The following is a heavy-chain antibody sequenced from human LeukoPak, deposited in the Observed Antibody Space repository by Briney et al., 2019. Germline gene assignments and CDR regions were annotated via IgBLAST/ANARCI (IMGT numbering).Heavy chain of an antibody. CDR1: GFTFSSYS. CDR2: ISSSSSTI. Sequence: GGSLRLSCAASGFTFSSYSMNWVRQAPGKGLEWVSYISSSSSTIYYADSEKGRFTISRDNAKNSLYLQMNSLRAEDTAVYYCARGGCSSTSCRPDYWGQGTLVTVSS. CDR3: ARGGCSSTSCRPDY. D-gene: IGHD2-2*01. V-gene: IGHV3-48*01. J-gene: IGHJ4*02.